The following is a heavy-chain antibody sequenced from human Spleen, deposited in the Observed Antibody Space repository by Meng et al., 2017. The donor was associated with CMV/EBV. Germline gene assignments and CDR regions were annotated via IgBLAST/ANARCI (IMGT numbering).Heavy chain of an antibody. CDR1: GFTLRDYA. V-gene: IGHV3-21*01. J-gene: IGHJ4*02. CDR2: ISGRSAYK. D-gene: IGHD3-10*01. Sequence: GGSLRLSCVGSGFTLRDYAMAWVRQTPGKGLEWLSSISGRSAYKYYADSMRGRFTISRDNAKNSLFLQMDRLRLEDTGVYYCARNMTLVRGVNVTFPYVCDHWGQGTLVTVSS. CDR3: ARNMTLVRGVNVTFPYVCDH.